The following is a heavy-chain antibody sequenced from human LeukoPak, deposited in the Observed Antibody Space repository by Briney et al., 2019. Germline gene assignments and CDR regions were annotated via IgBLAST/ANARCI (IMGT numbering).Heavy chain of an antibody. V-gene: IGHV3-33*01. CDR1: GFTFSSYG. J-gene: IGHJ4*02. CDR3: TRDPDSGRGGDY. Sequence: GGSLRLSCAASGFTFSSYGMLWVRQAPGKGLEWVAVIWYDGSNKYYADSVKGRFTISRDNAKNSLYLQMKSLRAEDTAIYYCTRDPDSGRGGDYWGQGTLVTVSS. CDR2: IWYDGSNK. D-gene: IGHD3-10*01.